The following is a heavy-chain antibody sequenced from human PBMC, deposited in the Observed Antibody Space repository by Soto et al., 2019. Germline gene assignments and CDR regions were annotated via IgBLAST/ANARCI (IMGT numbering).Heavy chain of an antibody. J-gene: IGHJ6*02. Sequence: QVQVVQSGAAVTTPGSSVKVSCKVSGGIFTNNAISWVRQAPGQGLEWLGGVIPLFDTAYYAQIFRGRLRISADGATTTAYMELSGLTSADTAVYCCATGGYNDGYNCYHGMDVWGQGTTVTVS. CDR3: ATGGYNDGYNCYHGMDV. CDR2: VIPLFDTA. D-gene: IGHD5-18*01. CDR1: GGIFTNNA. V-gene: IGHV1-69*01.